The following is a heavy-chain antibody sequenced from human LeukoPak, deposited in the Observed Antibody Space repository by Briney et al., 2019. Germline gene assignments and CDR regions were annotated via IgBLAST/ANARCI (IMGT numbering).Heavy chain of an antibody. Sequence: VKVSCKASGCTFTGYYMHWVRQAPGQGLEWMGWINPNSGGTNYAQKFQGWVTMTRDTSISTAYMELSRLRSDDTAVYYCARDHIAVAGTGRDYWGQGTLVTVSS. CDR3: ARDHIAVAGTGRDY. D-gene: IGHD6-19*01. V-gene: IGHV1-2*04. CDR2: INPNSGGT. J-gene: IGHJ4*02. CDR1: GCTFTGYY.